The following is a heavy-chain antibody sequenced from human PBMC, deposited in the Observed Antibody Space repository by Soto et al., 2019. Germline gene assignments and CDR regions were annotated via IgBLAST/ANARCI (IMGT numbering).Heavy chain of an antibody. CDR1: GATFSSHA. D-gene: IGHD6-19*01. V-gene: IGHV1-69*06. CDR3: ARGLVTVAGIRRHYHYAMDV. Sequence: QVQLVQSGAEVKKPGSSVTVSCKASGATFSSHAISWVRQAPGQGIEWMGGIIPIFGTADYAQKCQGKVTITADKSTTIAYMEMTSIRSEDTAVYYCARGLVTVAGIRRHYHYAMDVWGHGTMVTVS. CDR2: IIPIFGTA. J-gene: IGHJ6*02.